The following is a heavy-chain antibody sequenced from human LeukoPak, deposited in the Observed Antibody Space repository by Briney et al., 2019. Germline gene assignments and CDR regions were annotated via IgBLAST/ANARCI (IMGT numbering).Heavy chain of an antibody. CDR2: VYHSGST. Sequence: SETLSLTCTVSGSSISSAYYWAWIRQPPGKGLEWIGSVYHSGSTYSNPSLKSRLTMSVDTSKNQFSLKLSSVTAADTAVYYCARDNTGFSPNWFDPWGQGTLATVSS. CDR3: ARDNTGFSPNWFDP. CDR1: GSSISSAYY. J-gene: IGHJ5*02. V-gene: IGHV4-38-2*02. D-gene: IGHD5-18*01.